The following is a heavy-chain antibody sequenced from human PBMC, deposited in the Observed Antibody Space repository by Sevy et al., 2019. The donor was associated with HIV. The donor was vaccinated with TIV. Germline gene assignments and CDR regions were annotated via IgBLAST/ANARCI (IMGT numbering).Heavy chain of an antibody. CDR3: ARDLPPSATIVAHFDY. D-gene: IGHD5-12*01. CDR2: ISSSGKSI. J-gene: IGHJ4*02. V-gene: IGHV3-48*03. Sequence: GGSLRLSCVASGFSFSSYEMNWVSQAPGKGLEWVSYISSSGKSISYADSVKGRFTISRDNAKNSLYLQMNSLRAEDTAVYYCARDLPPSATIVAHFDYWGQGTLVTVSS. CDR1: GFSFSSYE.